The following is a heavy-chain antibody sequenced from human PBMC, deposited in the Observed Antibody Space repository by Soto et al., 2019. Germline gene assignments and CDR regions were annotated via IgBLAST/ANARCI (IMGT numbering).Heavy chain of an antibody. Sequence: QVQLVQSGAEVKKPGSSVKVSCKASGGTFSNHIITWVRQAPGQGLEWMGRIIPLLDITNYAQKFKGRVTITADKSTTTAYMEVTGLRSEDTAVYYCARDSPIGSVFSGHDDIDSWGQGTPVTVSS. CDR1: GGTFSNHI. J-gene: IGHJ4*02. V-gene: IGHV1-69*08. CDR3: ARDSPIGSVFSGHDDIDS. CDR2: IIPLLDIT. D-gene: IGHD5-12*01.